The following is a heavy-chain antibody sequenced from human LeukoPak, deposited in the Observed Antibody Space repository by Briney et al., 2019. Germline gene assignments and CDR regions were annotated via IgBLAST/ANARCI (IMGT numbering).Heavy chain of an antibody. D-gene: IGHD5-24*01. V-gene: IGHV3-53*01. CDR2: FYVGGAT. CDR1: GFTVSDNY. J-gene: IGHJ4*02. CDR3: ARGDGYNFFDY. Sequence: GGSLRCSCAASGFTVSDNYMSWVRQAPGKGLEWVSVFYVGGATYYADSVKGRFTISRDNSENTLYLQMKSLRAEDTAVYYCARGDGYNFFDYWGQGTLVTVSS.